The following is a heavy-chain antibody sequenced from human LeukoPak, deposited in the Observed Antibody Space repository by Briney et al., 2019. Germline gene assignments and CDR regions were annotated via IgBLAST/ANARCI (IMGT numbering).Heavy chain of an antibody. CDR2: FHFSGST. D-gene: IGHD3-22*01. J-gene: IGHJ4*02. CDR1: GASVTMGSYY. CDR3: ARPFQDYDKGTFFYFFDF. V-gene: IGHV4-39*01. Sequence: PSETLSLTCSVSGASVTMGSYYWAWIRQPPGKGLEWIGTFHFSGSTYYNPSLKSRVTISVDTSENSVSLMLRSVTAADTAMYFCARPFQDYDKGTFFYFFDFWGQGILVTVSS.